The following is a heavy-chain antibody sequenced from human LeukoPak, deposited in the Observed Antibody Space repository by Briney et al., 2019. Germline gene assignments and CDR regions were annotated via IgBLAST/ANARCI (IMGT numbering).Heavy chain of an antibody. CDR3: ARDGCEYSSGWYAMDV. J-gene: IGHJ6*02. Sequence: ASVKVSCKASGGTFSSYAISWVRQAPGQGLEWMGWINPNSGGTNYAQKFQGWVTMTRDTSISTAYMELSRLRSDDTAVYYCARDGCEYSSGWYAMDVWGQGTTVTVSS. CDR2: INPNSGGT. V-gene: IGHV1-2*04. D-gene: IGHD6-19*01. CDR1: GGTFSSYA.